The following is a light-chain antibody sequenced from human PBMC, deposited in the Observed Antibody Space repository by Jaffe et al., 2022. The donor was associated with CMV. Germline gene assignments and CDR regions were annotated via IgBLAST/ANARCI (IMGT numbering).Light chain of an antibody. V-gene: IGKV1-5*03. CDR3: QHYHGWT. CDR1: QNINRW. CDR2: KAS. J-gene: IGKJ1*01. Sequence: DIQMTQSPSTLSASVGDTVAITCRASQNINRWLAWYQQKPGKAPKLLIYKASILQSGAPSRFSGSGSGTEFTLTISSLQPDDFAAYYCQHYHGWTFGQGTKVEIK.